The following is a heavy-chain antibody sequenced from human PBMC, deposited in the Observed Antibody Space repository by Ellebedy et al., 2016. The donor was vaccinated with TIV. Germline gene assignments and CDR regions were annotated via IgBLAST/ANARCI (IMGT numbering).Heavy chain of an antibody. J-gene: IGHJ5*02. V-gene: IGHV1-2*04. Sequence: ASVKVSXXASGYTFTGYYMHWVRQAPGQGLEWMGWINPNSGGTNYAQKFQGWVTMTRDTSISTAYMELSRLRSDDTAVYYCARGGSGVYWFDPWGQGTLVTVSS. CDR3: ARGGSGVYWFDP. CDR1: GYTFTGYY. CDR2: INPNSGGT. D-gene: IGHD3-10*01.